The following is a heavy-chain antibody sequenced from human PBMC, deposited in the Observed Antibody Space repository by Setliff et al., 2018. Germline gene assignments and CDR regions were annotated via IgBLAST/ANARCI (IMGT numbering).Heavy chain of an antibody. D-gene: IGHD5-12*01. CDR2: VQSDINTE. V-gene: IGHV3-30*02. J-gene: IGHJ1*01. CDR3: LKSRYDGSESFQH. CDR1: GFTLTAYD. Sequence: GGSLRLSCVASGFTLTAYDMHWVRRAPGKGLEWVASVQSDINTEHYLDSVRGRFTVSRDTSKNIFYLQMNSLRAEDTALYYCLKSRYDGSESFQHWGQGTLVTVSS.